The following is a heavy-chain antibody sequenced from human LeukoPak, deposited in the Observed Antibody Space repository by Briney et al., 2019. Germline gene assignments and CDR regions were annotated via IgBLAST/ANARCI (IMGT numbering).Heavy chain of an antibody. D-gene: IGHD3-3*01. CDR3: AREGGDTIFGVVITYNWFDP. CDR2: INPNSGGT. V-gene: IGHV1-2*06. J-gene: IGHJ5*02. CDR1: GYTFTSYY. Sequence: GASVKVSCKASGYTFTSYYMHWVRQAPGQGLEWMGRINPNSGGTNYAQKFQGRVTMTRDTSISTAYMELSRLRSDDTAVYYCAREGGDTIFGVVITYNWFDPWGQGTLVTVSS.